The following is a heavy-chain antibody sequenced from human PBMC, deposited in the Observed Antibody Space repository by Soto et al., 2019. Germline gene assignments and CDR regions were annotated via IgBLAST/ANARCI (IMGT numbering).Heavy chain of an antibody. CDR2: ISYDGSNK. D-gene: IGHD2-2*01. Sequence: QVQLVESGGGVVQPGRSLRLSCAASGFTFSSYGMHWVRQAPGKGLEWVAVISYDGSNKYYADSVKGRFTISRDNSKNTLYLQMNSLRAEDTDVYYCATHCSSTSCYGMDVWGQGTTVTVSS. CDR1: GFTFSSYG. J-gene: IGHJ6*02. V-gene: IGHV3-30*03. CDR3: ATHCSSTSCYGMDV.